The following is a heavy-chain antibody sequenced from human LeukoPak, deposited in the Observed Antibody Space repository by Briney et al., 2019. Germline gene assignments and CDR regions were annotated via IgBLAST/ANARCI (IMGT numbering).Heavy chain of an antibody. CDR3: ARDRFGRAISPR. V-gene: IGHV3-15*01. D-gene: IGHD3-10*01. CDR2: IKSKTDGGTT. CDR1: GFTFSNAW. Sequence: PGGSLRLSCAASGFTFSNAWMSWVRQAPGKGLEWVGRIKSKTDGGTTDYAAPVKGRFTISRDDSKNTLYLQMNSLRAEDTAVYYCARDRFGRAISPRWGQGTLVTVSS. J-gene: IGHJ4*02.